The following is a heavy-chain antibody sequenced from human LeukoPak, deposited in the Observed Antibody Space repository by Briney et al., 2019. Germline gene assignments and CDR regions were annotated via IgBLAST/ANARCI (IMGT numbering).Heavy chain of an antibody. Sequence: TSETLSLTCAVCGGSFSGYYWSWIRQPPGKGLEWIGEINHSGSTNYNPSLKSRVTISVDTSKNQFSLKLSSVTAADTAVYYCARVVVITMVRGVRNYFDYWGQGTLVTVSS. J-gene: IGHJ4*02. V-gene: IGHV4-34*01. CDR2: INHSGST. CDR1: GGSFSGYY. D-gene: IGHD3-10*01. CDR3: ARVVVITMVRGVRNYFDY.